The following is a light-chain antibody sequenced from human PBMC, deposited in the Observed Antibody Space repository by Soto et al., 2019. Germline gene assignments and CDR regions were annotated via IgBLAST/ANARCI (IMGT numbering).Light chain of an antibody. CDR2: GNS. J-gene: IGLJ2*01. CDR3: QSYDSSRSGYVV. V-gene: IGLV1-40*01. CDR1: SSNIGAGYD. Sequence: QPVVTQPPSVSGAPGQRVTISCTGSSSNIGAGYDVHWYQQLPGTAPKLLIYGNSNRPSGVPDRFSGSKSGTSASLAITGLQAEDEADYYCQSYDSSRSGYVVFGGGTQLTVL.